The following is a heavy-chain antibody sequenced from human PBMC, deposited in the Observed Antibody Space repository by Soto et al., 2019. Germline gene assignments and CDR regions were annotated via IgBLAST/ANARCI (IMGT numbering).Heavy chain of an antibody. J-gene: IGHJ5*02. CDR3: AHAPGIAVTTNGFDP. Sequence: QITLKESGPTLVKPTQTLTLTCTFSGFSLSTSEVGVGWIRQPPGKALQWLALIYWDDDKRYSPSLKSRLTTTKDTAKNPVVLTLTNTDPVDSATYYCAHAPGIAVTTNGFDPWGQGILVTVSS. D-gene: IGHD6-13*01. CDR2: IYWDDDK. V-gene: IGHV2-5*02. CDR1: GFSLSTSEVG.